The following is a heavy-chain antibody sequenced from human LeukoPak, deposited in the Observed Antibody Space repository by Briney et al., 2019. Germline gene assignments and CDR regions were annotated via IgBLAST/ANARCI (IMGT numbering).Heavy chain of an antibody. Sequence: PGGSLRLSCEGSGFTFSNAWMSWVRQAPGKGLEWVGRIKSKYNGGTTDYAAPVKGRFTISRDDSKNTVSLQMNSLKTEDTAVYYCTTVRETFGHRNWGQGTLVTVSS. J-gene: IGHJ4*02. CDR1: GFTFSNAW. CDR2: IKSKYNGGTT. V-gene: IGHV3-15*01. CDR3: TTVRETFGHRN. D-gene: IGHD1-26*01.